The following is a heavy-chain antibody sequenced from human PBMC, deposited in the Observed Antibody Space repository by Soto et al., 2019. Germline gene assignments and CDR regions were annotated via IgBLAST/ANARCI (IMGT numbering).Heavy chain of an antibody. CDR2: ISYDGSNK. CDR3: VGDYYGSGSPPGEFDY. V-gene: IGHV3-30-3*01. CDR1: GFTFSSYA. D-gene: IGHD3-10*01. J-gene: IGHJ4*02. Sequence: GGSLSLSCAASGFTFSSYAMHWVRQAPGKGLEWVAVISYDGSNKYYADSVKGRFTISRDNSKNTLYLQMNSLRAEDTAVYYCVGDYYGSGSPPGEFDYWGQGTLVTVSS.